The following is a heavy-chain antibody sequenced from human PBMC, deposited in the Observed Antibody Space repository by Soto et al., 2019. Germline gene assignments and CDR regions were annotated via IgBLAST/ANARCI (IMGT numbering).Heavy chain of an antibody. V-gene: IGHV3-33*01. CDR1: GFTFSSYG. CDR3: ARFSSSWYGRIDY. J-gene: IGHJ4*02. Sequence: GGSLRLSCAASGFTFSSYGMHWVRQAPGKGLEWVAVIWYDGSNKYYADSVKGRFTISRDNSKNTLYPQMNSLRAEDTAVYYCARFSSSWYGRIDYWGQGTLVTVSS. CDR2: IWYDGSNK. D-gene: IGHD6-13*01.